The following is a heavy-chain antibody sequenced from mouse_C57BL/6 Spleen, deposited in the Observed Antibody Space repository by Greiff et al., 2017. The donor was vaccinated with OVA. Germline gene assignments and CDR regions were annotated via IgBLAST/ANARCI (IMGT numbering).Heavy chain of an antibody. J-gene: IGHJ1*03. CDR3: ATIVTPYWYFEV. D-gene: IGHD2-5*01. CDR2: IAPNSGGT. Sequence: VQLQQPGAELVKPGASVKLSCKASGYTFTSYWMHWVKQRPGRGLAWIGRIAPNSGGTKYNEKFKSKATLTVDKPSSTAYMQLSSLTSEDSAVYYCATIVTPYWYFEVWGTGTTVTVSS. V-gene: IGHV1-72*01. CDR1: GYTFTSYW.